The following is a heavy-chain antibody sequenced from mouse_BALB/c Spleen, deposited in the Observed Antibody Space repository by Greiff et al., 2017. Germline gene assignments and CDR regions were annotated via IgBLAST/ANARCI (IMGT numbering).Heavy chain of an antibody. D-gene: IGHD2-14*01. Sequence: VKQSCKASGYTFTSYWMHWVKQRPGQGLEWIGEINPSNGRTNYNEKFKSKATLTVDKSSSTAYMQLSSLTSEDSAVYYCASNRYEKDYWGQGTTLTVSS. J-gene: IGHJ2*01. CDR2: INPSNGRT. CDR3: ASNRYEKDY. V-gene: IGHV1S81*02. CDR1: GYTFTSYW.